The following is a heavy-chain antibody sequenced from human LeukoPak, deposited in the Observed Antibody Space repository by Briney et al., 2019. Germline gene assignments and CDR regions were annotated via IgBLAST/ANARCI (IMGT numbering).Heavy chain of an antibody. Sequence: GASVKVSCKASGGTFSSYAISWVRQAPGQGLEWMGGIIPIFGTANYAQKFQGRVTITADESTSTAYMELSSLRSEDTAVYYCARDRLVVPAAIHSAFDYWGQGTLVTVSS. CDR1: GGTFSSYA. V-gene: IGHV1-69*13. CDR3: ARDRLVVPAAIHSAFDY. J-gene: IGHJ4*02. CDR2: IIPIFGTA. D-gene: IGHD2-2*02.